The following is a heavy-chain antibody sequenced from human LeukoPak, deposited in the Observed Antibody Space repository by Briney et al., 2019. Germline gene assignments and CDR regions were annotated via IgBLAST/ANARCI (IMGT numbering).Heavy chain of an antibody. CDR2: ISYSGST. V-gene: IGHV4-59*01. D-gene: IGHD1-1*01. CDR1: GGSISSYY. J-gene: IGHJ5*02. CDR3: AREGTAGTNLNWFDP. Sequence: SETLSLTCTVSGGSISSYYWSWIPQPPGKALEWIGYISYSGSTNFNPSLKSRATISVDTSKNQFSLKLSSVNAADTAVYYCAREGTAGTNLNWFDPWGQGTLVTVSS.